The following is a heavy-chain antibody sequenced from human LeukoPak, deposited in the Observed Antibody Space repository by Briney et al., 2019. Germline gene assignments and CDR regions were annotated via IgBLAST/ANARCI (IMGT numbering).Heavy chain of an antibody. CDR3: ARKNCSSTGCYSGRDV. Sequence: SETLSLTCAVYGGSFSGYYWSWIRQPPGKGLEWIGEINHSGSTNYNPSLKSRVTISVDTSKNQFSLKLSSVTAADTAVYYCARKNCSSTGCYSGRDVGGQGPPAPAPS. J-gene: IGHJ6*02. D-gene: IGHD2-2*01. CDR1: GGSFSGYY. V-gene: IGHV4-34*01. CDR2: INHSGST.